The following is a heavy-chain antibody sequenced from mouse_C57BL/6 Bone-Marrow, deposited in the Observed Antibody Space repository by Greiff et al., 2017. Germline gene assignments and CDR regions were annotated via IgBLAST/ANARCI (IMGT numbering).Heavy chain of an antibody. CDR2: ISDGGSYT. J-gene: IGHJ1*03. CDR3: ARENWDYYGSSSDWYFDV. V-gene: IGHV5-4*01. D-gene: IGHD1-1*01. Sequence: EVKVVESGGGLVKPGGSLKLSCAASGFTFSSYAMSWVRQTPEKRLEWVATISDGGSYTYYPDNVKGRFTISRDNAKNNLYLQMSHLKSEDTAMYYCARENWDYYGSSSDWYFDVWGTGTTVTVSS. CDR1: GFTFSSYA.